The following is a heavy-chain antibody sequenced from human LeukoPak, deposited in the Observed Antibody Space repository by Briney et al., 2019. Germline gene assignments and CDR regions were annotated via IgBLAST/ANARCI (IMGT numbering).Heavy chain of an antibody. D-gene: IGHD1-26*01. V-gene: IGHV3-23*01. CDR3: AKDDSGIYPNWFDP. J-gene: IGHJ5*02. CDR2: ISGSGGST. CDR1: GFTFSSYA. Sequence: EGSLRLSCGASGFTFSSYAMSWVRQAPGKGLEWVSAISGSGGSTFYADSVKGRFTMSRDNSKNTLYLQMNSLRAGDTAVYYCAKDDSGIYPNWFDPWGQGTLVTVSS.